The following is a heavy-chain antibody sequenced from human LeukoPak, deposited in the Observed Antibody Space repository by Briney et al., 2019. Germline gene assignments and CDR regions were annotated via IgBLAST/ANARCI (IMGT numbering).Heavy chain of an antibody. V-gene: IGHV4-39*07. CDR2: VFYTRKT. CDR1: GGSVSTSDYY. CDR3: ARVFDS. J-gene: IGHJ4*02. Sequence: SETLSLTCAVSGGSVSTSDYYWGWIRQSPVKGLEWIGDVFYTRKTNYNPSLRGRATISIDTSKNQFSLKLTYVTAADSAVYYCARVFDSWGQGTLVTVSS.